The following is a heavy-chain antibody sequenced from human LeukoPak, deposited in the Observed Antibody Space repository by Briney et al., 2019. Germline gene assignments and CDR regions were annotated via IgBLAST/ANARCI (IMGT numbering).Heavy chain of an antibody. J-gene: IGHJ4*02. V-gene: IGHV3-15*01. D-gene: IGHD5-24*01. CDR3: STVLNGDTDY. CDR1: GFTFRNVW. CDR2: IKSKTDGETT. Sequence: GGSLRLSCAASGFTFRNVWMSWVRQAPGKGLEWVGRIKSKTDGETTQYAAHVKGRFTISRDDSRNTLYLQMDSLTTGDTAVYYCSTVLNGDTDYWGRGALVTVSS.